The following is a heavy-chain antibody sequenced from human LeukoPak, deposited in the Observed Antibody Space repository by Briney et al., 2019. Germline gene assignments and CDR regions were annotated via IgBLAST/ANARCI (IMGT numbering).Heavy chain of an antibody. D-gene: IGHD2-15*01. CDR2: IYESETT. CDR3: ARGAWATRLGS. J-gene: IGHJ4*02. CDR1: GESLNSYY. V-gene: IGHV4-34*01. Sequence: SETLSLTCAVYGESLNSYYWSWVRQPPGEGLEWIGEIYESETTEYNPSLKSRVTISMVPSKQQFSLSLSSVAAADTAVYYCARGAWATRLGSWGLGTPVIVSS.